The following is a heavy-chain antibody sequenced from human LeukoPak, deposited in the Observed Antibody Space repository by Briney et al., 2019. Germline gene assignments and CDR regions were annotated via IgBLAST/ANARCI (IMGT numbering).Heavy chain of an antibody. D-gene: IGHD6-13*01. V-gene: IGHV3-21*01. CDR1: GFTFSSYS. CDR3: AREPGIAAAGSFDY. J-gene: IGHJ4*02. Sequence: GGSLRLSCAASGFTFSSYSMNWVRQAPGKGLEWVSSISSSSSYIYYADSVKGRFTISRDNAKNSLYPQMNSLRAEDTAVYYCAREPGIAAAGSFDYWGQGTLVTVSS. CDR2: ISSSSSYI.